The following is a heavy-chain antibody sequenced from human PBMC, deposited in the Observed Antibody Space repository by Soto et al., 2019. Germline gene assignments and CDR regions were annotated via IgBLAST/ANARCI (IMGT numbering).Heavy chain of an antibody. D-gene: IGHD3-22*01. CDR3: ARAKYYYDSSGYYALGAFDI. CDR2: ISSSSSYI. V-gene: IGHV3-21*01. J-gene: IGHJ3*02. CDR1: GFTFSSYS. Sequence: GGSLRLSCAASGFTFSSYSMNWVRQAPGKGLEWVSSISSSSSYIYYADSVKGRFTISRDNAKNSLYPQMNSLRAEVTAVYYCARAKYYYDSSGYYALGAFDIWGQGTMVTVSS.